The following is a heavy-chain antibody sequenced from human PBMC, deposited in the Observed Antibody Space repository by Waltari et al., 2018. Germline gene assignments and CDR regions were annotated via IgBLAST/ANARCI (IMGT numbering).Heavy chain of an antibody. CDR3: ARRQLGGPLDP. CDR1: GGTFGRYA. D-gene: IGHD1-1*01. V-gene: IGHV1-69*12. J-gene: IGHJ5*02. CDR2: LIHSFGEP. Sequence: QVHLVQSGAEVKKPGSSVKVSCKASGGTFGRYAITWVRQAPGQGLEWMGGLIHSFGEPNDEQRFQGRVTITADESTSTVYMELSSLKSEDTALYFCARRQLGGPLDPWGQGTLVTVSS.